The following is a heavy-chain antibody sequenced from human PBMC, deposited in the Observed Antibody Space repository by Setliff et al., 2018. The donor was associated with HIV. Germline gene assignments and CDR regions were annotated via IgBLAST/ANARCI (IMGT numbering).Heavy chain of an antibody. V-gene: IGHV1-18*04. CDR1: GYTFTSYY. D-gene: IGHD2-15*01. CDR2: ISAYNGNT. CDR3: ARLASGGWPLEVFDI. J-gene: IGHJ3*02. Sequence: ASVKVSCKASGYTFTSYYIHWVRQAPGQGLEWMGWISAYNGNTNYAQKVQGRITMTTDASTSTVDMELRSLTSDDTAVYYCARLASGGWPLEVFDIWGQGTMVTVSS.